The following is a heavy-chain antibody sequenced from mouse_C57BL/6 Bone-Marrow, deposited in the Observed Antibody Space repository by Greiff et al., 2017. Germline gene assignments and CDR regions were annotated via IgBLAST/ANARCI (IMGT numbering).Heavy chain of an antibody. CDR3: ARDADYGNSRDWYVDV. CDR2: SRNKANDYTT. CDR1: GFTFSDFY. V-gene: IGHV7-1*01. D-gene: IGHD2-1*01. J-gene: IGHJ1*03. Sequence: EVKVVESGGGLVQSGRSLRLSCATSGFTFSDFYMEWVRQAPGKGLEWIAASRNKANDYTTEYSASVKGRFIVSRDTSQSILYLQMNALRAEDTAIYYCARDADYGNSRDWYVDVWGTGTTVTVSS.